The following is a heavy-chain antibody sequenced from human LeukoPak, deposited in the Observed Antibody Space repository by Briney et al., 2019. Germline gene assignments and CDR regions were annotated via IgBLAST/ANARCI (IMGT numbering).Heavy chain of an antibody. CDR1: GFTFSDYY. J-gene: IGHJ4*02. D-gene: IGHD5-24*01. CDR3: AKEGMATIRGVYFDY. Sequence: GGSLRLSCAASGFTFSDYYMSWIRQAPGKGLEWVSYISSSGTTIYYADSVKGRFTISRDNSKNSLYLQMNSLRTEDTALYYCAKEGMATIRGVYFDYWGQGTLVTVSS. CDR2: ISSSGTTI. V-gene: IGHV3-11*01.